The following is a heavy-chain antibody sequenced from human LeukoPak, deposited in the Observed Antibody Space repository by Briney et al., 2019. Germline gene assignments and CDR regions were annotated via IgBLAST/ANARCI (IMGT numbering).Heavy chain of an antibody. J-gene: IGHJ4*02. V-gene: IGHV4-59*02. CDR3: ARVSGGIDY. D-gene: IGHD2-8*02. CDR2: IYYSGST. CDR1: GGSVSNCY. Sequence: SETLSLTCTVSGGSVSNCYWSWIRQSPGKGLEWIGYIYYSGSTNYNPSLKSRVTISIDTSKNQLSLKLSSVTAADAAMYYCARVSGGIDYWGQGTLVTVSS.